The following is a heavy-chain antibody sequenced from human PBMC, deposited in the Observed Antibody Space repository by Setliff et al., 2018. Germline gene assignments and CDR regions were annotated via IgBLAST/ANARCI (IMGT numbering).Heavy chain of an antibody. V-gene: IGHV1-3*04. CDR1: GYTFTKNA. Sequence: ASVKVSCKASGYTFTKNAIHWLRQAPGQRPEWMGWINTDNGNTRYSQSFQDRVTITRDTSATTAFVELSSLRSDDTAVYFCARGSRPLWGAWGQGTLVTVSS. J-gene: IGHJ5*02. D-gene: IGHD5-18*01. CDR3: ARGSRPLWGA. CDR2: INTDNGNT.